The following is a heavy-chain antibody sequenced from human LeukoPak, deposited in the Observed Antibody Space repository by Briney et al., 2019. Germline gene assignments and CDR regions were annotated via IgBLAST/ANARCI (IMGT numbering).Heavy chain of an antibody. CDR1: GFTFSDYY. J-gene: IGHJ5*02. CDR3: ARVSGYYYDSSGYPAA. CDR2: ISSSGSTI. Sequence: GSLRLSCAASGFTFSDYYMSWIRQAPGKGLEWVSYISSSGSTIYYADSVKGRFTISRVNAKNSLYLQMNSLRAEDTAVYYCARVSGYYYDSSGYPAAWGQGTLVTVSS. V-gene: IGHV3-11*01. D-gene: IGHD3-22*01.